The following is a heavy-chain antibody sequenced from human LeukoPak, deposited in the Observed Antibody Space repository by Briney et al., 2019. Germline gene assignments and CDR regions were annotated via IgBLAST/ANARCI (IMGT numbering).Heavy chain of an antibody. Sequence: ASVKVSCKASGYAFTSYDINWVRQATGQGLEWMGYMNPNSGNTGSAQKFQGRVTMTRNTSISTAYMELSGLRSEDTAVYYCARGAEQWLVDYWGQGTLVTVSS. D-gene: IGHD6-19*01. CDR1: GYAFTSYD. V-gene: IGHV1-8*01. J-gene: IGHJ4*02. CDR2: MNPNSGNT. CDR3: ARGAEQWLVDY.